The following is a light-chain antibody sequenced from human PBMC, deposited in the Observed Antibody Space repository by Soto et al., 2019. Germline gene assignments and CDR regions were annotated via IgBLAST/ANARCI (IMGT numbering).Light chain of an antibody. CDR2: WAS. CDR1: QSILYSSNNKNY. CDR3: QEYYSTPRWT. J-gene: IGKJ1*01. Sequence: DIVMTQSPDSLAVSLGERATINCKSSQSILYSSNNKNYLAWYQQKPGQPPKLLIYWASTRESGVPDRFSGSGSGTDFALNISSLQAEDVGVYYSQEYYSTPRWTFGQGTKVDIK. V-gene: IGKV4-1*01.